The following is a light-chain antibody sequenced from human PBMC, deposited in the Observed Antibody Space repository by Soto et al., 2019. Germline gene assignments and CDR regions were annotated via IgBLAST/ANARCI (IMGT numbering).Light chain of an antibody. CDR3: QQYNSYSWT. CDR2: KAP. Sequence: DIQMTQSPSTLSASVGDRVTITCRASQSINSWLAWYQQKPGKAPKRLIHKAPSLESGVPSRFSGSGSGTEFTLTISSLQPDDFATDYCQQYNSYSWTYGQGTKVEIK. J-gene: IGKJ1*01. V-gene: IGKV1-5*03. CDR1: QSINSW.